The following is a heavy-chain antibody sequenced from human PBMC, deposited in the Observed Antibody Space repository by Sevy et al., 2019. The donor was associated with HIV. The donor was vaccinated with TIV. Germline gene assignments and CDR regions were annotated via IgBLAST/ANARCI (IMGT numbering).Heavy chain of an antibody. CDR2: ISSSSSYI. J-gene: IGHJ6*02. D-gene: IGHD2-2*01. V-gene: IGHV3-21*01. CDR1: GFTFSSYS. Sequence: GGSLRLSCAASGFTFSSYSMNWVRQAPGNGLEWVSSISSSSSYIYYADSVKGRFTISRDNAKNSLYLQMNSLRAEDTAVYYCAREGIVVVPAATSYGMDVWGQGTTVTVSS. CDR3: AREGIVVVPAATSYGMDV.